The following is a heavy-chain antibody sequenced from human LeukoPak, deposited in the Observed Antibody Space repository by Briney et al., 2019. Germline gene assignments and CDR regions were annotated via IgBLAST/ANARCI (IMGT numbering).Heavy chain of an antibody. D-gene: IGHD3-10*01. Sequence: GASVKVSCKASGYTFTGYYMHWVRQAPGQGLEWMGWINPNSGGTNYAQKFQGRVTMTRDTSISTAYMELSRLRSDDTAVYYCARYLCCYGSGFDYWGQGTLVTVSS. CDR3: ARYLCCYGSGFDY. CDR1: GYTFTGYY. CDR2: INPNSGGT. J-gene: IGHJ4*02. V-gene: IGHV1-2*02.